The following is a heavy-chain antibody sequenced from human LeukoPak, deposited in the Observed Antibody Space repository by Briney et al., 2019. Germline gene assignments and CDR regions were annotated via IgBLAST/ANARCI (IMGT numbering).Heavy chain of an antibody. Sequence: GASVKVSCKASGYTFTGYYMHWVRQAPGQGLEWMGWINPNSSGTNYARKFQGRVTMTRDTSISTAYMELSRLRSDDTAVYYCARGTFNMDDAFDIWGQGTMVTVSS. CDR2: INPNSSGT. V-gene: IGHV1-2*02. CDR1: GYTFTGYY. CDR3: ARGTFNMDDAFDI. D-gene: IGHD1-1*01. J-gene: IGHJ3*02.